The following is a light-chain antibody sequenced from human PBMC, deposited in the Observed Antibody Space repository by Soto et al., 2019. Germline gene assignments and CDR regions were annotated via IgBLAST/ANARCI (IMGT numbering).Light chain of an antibody. CDR3: QLRRT. J-gene: IGKJ1*01. CDR1: QSVSSSY. Sequence: EIVLTQSPGTLSLSPGERATLSCRASQSVSSSYLAWYQQKPGQAPRLLIYGASSMATGIPDRFSGSGSGTDFTLTISRLEPEDFAVYYCQLRRTFGQGTKVEIK. CDR2: GAS. V-gene: IGKV3-20*01.